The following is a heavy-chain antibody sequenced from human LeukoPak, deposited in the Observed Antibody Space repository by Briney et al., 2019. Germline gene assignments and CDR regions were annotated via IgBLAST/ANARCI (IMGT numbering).Heavy chain of an antibody. CDR2: IRYDGSNK. V-gene: IGHV3-30*02. D-gene: IGHD3-22*01. CDR1: GFTFSSYG. Sequence: GGSLRLSCAASGFTFSSYGMHWVRQAPGKGLEWVAFIRYDGSNKYYADSVKGRFTISRDNSKNTLYLQMNSLRAEDTAVYYCAKDRHDSSGYYHDYWGQGTLDTVSS. J-gene: IGHJ4*02. CDR3: AKDRHDSSGYYHDY.